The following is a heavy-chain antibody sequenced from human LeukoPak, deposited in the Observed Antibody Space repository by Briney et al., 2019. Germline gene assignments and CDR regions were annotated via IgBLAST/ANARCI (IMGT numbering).Heavy chain of an antibody. D-gene: IGHD3-10*01. J-gene: IGHJ4*02. Sequence: ASVKVSCKASGFSFTGHYMHWVRQAPGQGLEWMGCINLNSGDTKYEQKFQGWVTMTRDTSISTAYMELRRLRSDDTAVYYCARDRGSYYNIFDSWGQGTLVTVSS. V-gene: IGHV1-2*04. CDR3: ARDRGSYYNIFDS. CDR1: GFSFTGHY. CDR2: INLNSGDT.